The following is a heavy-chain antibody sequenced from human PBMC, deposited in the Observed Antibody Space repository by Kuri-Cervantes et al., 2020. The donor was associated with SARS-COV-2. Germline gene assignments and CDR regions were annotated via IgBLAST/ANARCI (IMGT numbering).Heavy chain of an antibody. Sequence: GESLKISCKASGYTFTSYYMHWVRQAPGQGLEWMGIINPSGGGTSYAQKFQGRVTMTRDTSTSTVYMELSSLRSEDTAVYYCARAELTGIDYWGQGTLVTVSS. CDR2: INPSGGGT. D-gene: IGHD7-27*01. V-gene: IGHV1-46*01. CDR3: ARAELTGIDY. J-gene: IGHJ4*02. CDR1: GYTFTSYY.